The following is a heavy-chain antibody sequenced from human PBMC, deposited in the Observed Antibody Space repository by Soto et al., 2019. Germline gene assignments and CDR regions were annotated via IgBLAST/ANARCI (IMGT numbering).Heavy chain of an antibody. CDR3: AKEYGSGSYLFWFEP. D-gene: IGHD3-10*01. CDR2: ISYDGSNK. Sequence: GWSLRLSCAASGFTFSSYGMHWVRQAPGKGLEWVAVISYDGSNKYYADSVKGRFTISRDNSKNTLYLQMNSLRAEDTAVYYCAKEYGSGSYLFWFEPWGQGTLVTVSS. J-gene: IGHJ5*02. CDR1: GFTFSSYG. V-gene: IGHV3-30*18.